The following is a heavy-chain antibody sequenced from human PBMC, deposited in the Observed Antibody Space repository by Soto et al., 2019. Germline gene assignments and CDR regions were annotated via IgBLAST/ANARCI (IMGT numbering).Heavy chain of an antibody. CDR3: ARGWGL. J-gene: IGHJ4*02. CDR1: GGSISGYY. D-gene: IGHD3-16*01. Sequence: SETLSLTCTVSGGSISGYYWSWIRQPPGKGLEWIGYIYYSGSTNYNPSLKSRVTISVDTSKNQFSLKLSSVTAADTAVYYCARGWGLWGQGTLVTVSS. CDR2: IYYSGST. V-gene: IGHV4-59*01.